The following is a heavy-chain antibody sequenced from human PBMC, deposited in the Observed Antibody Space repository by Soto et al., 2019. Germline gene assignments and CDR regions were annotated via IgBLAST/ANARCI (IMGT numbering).Heavy chain of an antibody. D-gene: IGHD3-3*01. J-gene: IGHJ6*01. CDR2: MSAYNGNT. V-gene: IGHV1-18*01. Sequence: AAVKVSCKGSGYTFTSYGISGVRKAPGQAVEWMGWMSAYNGNTNYAQKLQGRVTMTTDTSTSTAYMELRSLRSDDTAVYYCARDGVLLTSGVFSSTPRTDYYFGMGV. CDR3: ARDGVLLTSGVFSSTPRTDYYFGMGV. CDR1: GYTFTSYG.